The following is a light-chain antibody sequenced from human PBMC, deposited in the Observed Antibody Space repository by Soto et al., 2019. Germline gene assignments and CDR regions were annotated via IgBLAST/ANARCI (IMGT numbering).Light chain of an antibody. J-gene: IGLJ1*01. CDR2: EVT. Sequence: QSVLTQPPSASGSPGQSVTISCIGTSSDVGRYNYVSWYQHHPGKAPKLIIYEVTKRPSGVPDRFSGSKSGNTASLTVSGLQADDEADYYCSSYTSSSTDVFGTGTKLTVL. V-gene: IGLV2-8*01. CDR3: SSYTSSSTDV. CDR1: SSDVGRYNY.